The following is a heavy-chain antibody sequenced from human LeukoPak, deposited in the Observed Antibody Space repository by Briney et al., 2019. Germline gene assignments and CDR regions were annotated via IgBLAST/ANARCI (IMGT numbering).Heavy chain of an antibody. V-gene: IGHV1-69*06. Sequence: SAKVSCKASGGTFSSYAISCVRQAPGQGLEWMGGIIPIFGTANYAQKFQGRVTITADKSTSTAYMELSSLRSEDTAVYYCASTGSLVRGVTDYWGQGTLVTVSS. D-gene: IGHD3-10*01. CDR3: ASTGSLVRGVTDY. CDR2: IIPIFGTA. CDR1: GGTFSSYA. J-gene: IGHJ4*02.